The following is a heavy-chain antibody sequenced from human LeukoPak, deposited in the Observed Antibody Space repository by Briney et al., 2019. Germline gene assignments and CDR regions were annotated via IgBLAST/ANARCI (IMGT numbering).Heavy chain of an antibody. Sequence: GGSLRLSCAASGFTFSSYWMSWVRQAPGKGLEWVANIKQDGSEKYYVDSVKGRFTISRDNAKNSLYLQMNSLRAEDTAVYYCARSYYSRVAYSSSWDYWGQGTLVTVSS. V-gene: IGHV3-7*01. CDR1: GFTFSSYW. CDR3: ARSYYSRVAYSSSWDY. D-gene: IGHD6-13*01. CDR2: IKQDGSEK. J-gene: IGHJ4*02.